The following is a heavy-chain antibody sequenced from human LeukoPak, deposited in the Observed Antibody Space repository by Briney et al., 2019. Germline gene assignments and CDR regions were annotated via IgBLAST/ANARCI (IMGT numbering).Heavy chain of an antibody. J-gene: IGHJ2*01. CDR2: IKHDGSEY. CDR3: ARESCYLDL. Sequence: GGSLRLSCAASGFTFCKYWMTWVRHAPGKGRELVANIKHDGSEYYYVDSVKGSFTFSRHNTKETLYLQMNSLRTEATAVYYCARESCYLDLWGRGTLVTVSS. V-gene: IGHV3-7*03. CDR1: GFTFCKYW.